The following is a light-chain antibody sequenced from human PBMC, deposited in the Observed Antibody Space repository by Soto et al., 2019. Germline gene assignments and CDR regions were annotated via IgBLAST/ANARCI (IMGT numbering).Light chain of an antibody. CDR1: SSDVGGYKY. CDR3: SSYTSSSTVV. Sequence: QSVMTQPACVSGSPGQSITISCTGTSSDVGGYKYVSWYQQHPGKAPKVMIYEVSNRPSGVSNRFSGSKSGNTASLTISGLQAEDEADYYCSSYTSSSTVVFGGGTKVTVL. J-gene: IGLJ2*01. CDR2: EVS. V-gene: IGLV2-14*01.